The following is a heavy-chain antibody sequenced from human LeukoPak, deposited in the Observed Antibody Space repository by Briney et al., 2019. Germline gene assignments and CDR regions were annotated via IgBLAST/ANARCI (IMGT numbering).Heavy chain of an antibody. D-gene: IGHD6-13*01. CDR2: IYHSGSRYESGST. Sequence: PSETLSLTCAVSGSSISDGYYWAWIRQPPGKGMEWIGSIYHSGSRYESGSTYYNPSLKSRVTISADTSKNQFSLKLKFVTAADTAVYYCARNCSRSPGGLKYFDYWGPGSLVTVSS. V-gene: IGHV4-38-2*01. CDR1: GSSISDGYY. J-gene: IGHJ4*02. CDR3: ARNCSRSPGGLKYFDY.